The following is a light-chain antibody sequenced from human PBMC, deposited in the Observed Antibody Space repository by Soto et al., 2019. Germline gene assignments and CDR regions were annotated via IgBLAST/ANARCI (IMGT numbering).Light chain of an antibody. CDR1: QSVSNS. CDR3: HQRSQWPPYT. Sequence: EIVLTQSPATLSLSPGERATLSCRASQSVSNSLAWYQHRPGQPPRLLIFDASIRATDIPDRFSGSGSGTEFTLTISSLEPEDFAVYYCHQRSQWPPYTFGQGTKLEIK. J-gene: IGKJ2*01. CDR2: DAS. V-gene: IGKV3-11*01.